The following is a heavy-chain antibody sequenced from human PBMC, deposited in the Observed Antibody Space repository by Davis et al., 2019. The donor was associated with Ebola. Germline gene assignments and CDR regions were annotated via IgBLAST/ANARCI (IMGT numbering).Heavy chain of an antibody. J-gene: IGHJ6*04. CDR1: GFTFSTYS. CDR3: ARDLVDYGDYIYYYGMDV. CDR2: ISSDSDYI. Sequence: GESLKISCAASGFTFSTYSMSWVRQAPGKGLEWVSSISSDSDYIYYADSAKGRFTISRDNAKNSLYLQMNSLRAEDTAVYYCARDLVDYGDYIYYYGMDVWGKGTTVTVSS. D-gene: IGHD4-17*01. V-gene: IGHV3-21*04.